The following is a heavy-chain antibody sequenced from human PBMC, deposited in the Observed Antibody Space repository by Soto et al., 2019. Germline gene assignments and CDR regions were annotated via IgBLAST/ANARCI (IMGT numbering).Heavy chain of an antibody. J-gene: IGHJ6*02. CDR3: ARERVGHSAMDV. CDR1: GGSITNYY. D-gene: IGHD1-26*01. Sequence: QVQLQESGPGLVKPSETLSLMCTVSGGSITNYYWSWIRQSPAKGLEWIGYVSDSGSTKYNPSLKSRVTISVDTSKNQFSLKLTSLTAADTVVYYCARERVGHSAMDVLGQGTTVTVSS. CDR2: VSDSGST. V-gene: IGHV4-59*12.